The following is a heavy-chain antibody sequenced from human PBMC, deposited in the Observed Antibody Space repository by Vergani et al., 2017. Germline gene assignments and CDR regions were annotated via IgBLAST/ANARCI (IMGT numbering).Heavy chain of an antibody. CDR2: ISSSSSTI. Sequence: EVQLVESGGALVQPGGSLRLSCAASGFTFSYYSMNWVRQAPGKGLEWVSYISSSSSTIYYADSVRGRFTISRDNAKNSLFLQMNSLRAEDTAVYYCARGGKGIIMVVPSTHLWGQGTQVSVS. J-gene: IGHJ4*02. V-gene: IGHV3-48*01. CDR3: ARGGKGIIMVVPSTHL. CDR1: GFTFSYYS. D-gene: IGHD2-15*01.